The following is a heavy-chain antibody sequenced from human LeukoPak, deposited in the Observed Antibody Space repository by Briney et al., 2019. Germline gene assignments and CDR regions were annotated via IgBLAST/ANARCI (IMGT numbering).Heavy chain of an antibody. CDR3: AKSQRLYVWGSYRQFGY. Sequence: GGSLRLSRAASGFTFSSYAMSWVRQAPGKGLEWVSAISGSGGSTYYADSVKGRFTISRDNSKNTLYLQMNSLRAEDTAVYYCAKSQRLYVWGSYRQFGYWGQGTLVTVSS. CDR2: ISGSGGST. D-gene: IGHD3-16*02. J-gene: IGHJ4*02. V-gene: IGHV3-23*01. CDR1: GFTFSSYA.